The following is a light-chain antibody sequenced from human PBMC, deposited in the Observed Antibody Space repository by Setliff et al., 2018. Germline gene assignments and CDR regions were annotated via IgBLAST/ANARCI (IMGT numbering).Light chain of an antibody. CDR3: QSYDSSLSADV. V-gene: IGLV1-40*01. J-gene: IGLJ1*01. Sequence: QSVLTQPPSVSGAPGQRVTISCAGRSSNIGKGYDVHWYQQLPGTAPKLLMYGNNIRPSGVPDRFSGSQSGTSASLAITGLHYEDEADYYCQSYDSSLSADVFGTGTKGTVL. CDR2: GNN. CDR1: SSNIGKGYD.